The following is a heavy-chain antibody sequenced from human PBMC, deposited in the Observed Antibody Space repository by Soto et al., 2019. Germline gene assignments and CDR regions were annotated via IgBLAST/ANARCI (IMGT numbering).Heavy chain of an antibody. CDR3: ARQSMEEYYYYGMDV. J-gene: IGHJ6*02. Sequence: QVQLVQSGAEVKKPGASVKVSCKASGYTFTSYGISWVRQAPGQGLEWMGWISAYNGNTNYAQKLQGRVTMTIDTSTTTAYMELRSLRSDDTAVYYCARQSMEEYYYYGMDVWGQGTTVTVSS. CDR1: GYTFTSYG. V-gene: IGHV1-18*01. CDR2: ISAYNGNT. D-gene: IGHD6-6*01.